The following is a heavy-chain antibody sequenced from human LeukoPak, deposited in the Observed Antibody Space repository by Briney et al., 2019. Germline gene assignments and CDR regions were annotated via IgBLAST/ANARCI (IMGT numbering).Heavy chain of an antibody. CDR3: AKKKYYYDSSGYHDY. D-gene: IGHD3-22*01. J-gene: IGHJ4*02. CDR1: GFTFSSYA. CDR2: ISGSGGST. Sequence: GGSLRLSCAASGFTFSSYAMSWVRQAPGKGLEWVSAISGSGGSTYYADSVKGRFTISRDNSKDTLYLQMNSLRAEDTAVYYCAKKKYYYDSSGYHDYWGQGTLVTVSS. V-gene: IGHV3-23*01.